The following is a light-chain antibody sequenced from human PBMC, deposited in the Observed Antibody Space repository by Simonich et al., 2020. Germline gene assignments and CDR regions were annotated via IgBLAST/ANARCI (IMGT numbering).Light chain of an antibody. CDR3: SSYTSSSTLV. V-gene: IGLV2-14*03. CDR2: AVS. Sequence: QSALTQPASVSGSPGQSITISCPGTSSDVGGYNYVSWYQQHPGKAPKLMIYAVSNRPSGGSNRFSGSKSGNTASLTISGLQAEDEAEYYCSSYTSSSTLVFGGGTKLTVL. J-gene: IGLJ3*02. CDR1: SSDVGGYNY.